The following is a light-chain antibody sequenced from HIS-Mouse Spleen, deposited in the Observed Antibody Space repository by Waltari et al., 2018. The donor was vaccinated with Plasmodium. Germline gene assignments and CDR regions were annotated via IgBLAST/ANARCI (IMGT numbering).Light chain of an antibody. J-gene: IGLJ3*02. CDR2: EDS. CDR3: YSTDSSGNHRV. CDR1: ALPKKS. Sequence: SYELTQPPSVSVSPGQTARLTCSADALPKKSAYWYQQKSGQAPVLVIYEDSKRPSGIPERFSGSSSGTMATLTISGAQVEDEADYYCYSTDSSGNHRVFGGGTKLTVL. V-gene: IGLV3-10*01.